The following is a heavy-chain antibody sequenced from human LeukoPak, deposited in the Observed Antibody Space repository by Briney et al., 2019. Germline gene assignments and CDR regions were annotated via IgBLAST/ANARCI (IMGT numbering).Heavy chain of an antibody. CDR1: GFTFSSYS. J-gene: IGHJ4*02. Sequence: PGGSLRLSCAASGFTFSSYSMNWVRQAPGKGLEWVSYISSSSSTIYYADSVKGRFTISRDNAKNSLYLQMNSLRAEDTAVYYCARAPLGPSYCSSTSCRPFDYWGQGTLVTVSS. CDR3: ARAPLGPSYCSSTSCRPFDY. D-gene: IGHD2-2*01. V-gene: IGHV3-48*01. CDR2: ISSSSSTI.